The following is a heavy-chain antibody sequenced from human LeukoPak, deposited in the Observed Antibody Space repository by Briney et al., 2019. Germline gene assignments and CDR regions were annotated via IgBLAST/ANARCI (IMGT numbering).Heavy chain of an antibody. J-gene: IGHJ6*03. CDR1: GGSISSSSYS. V-gene: IGHV4-39*07. Sequence: SETLSLTCTVSGGSISSSSYSWGWIRQPPGKGLEWIGSIYYSGSTYYNPSLKSRVTISVDTSKNQFSLKLSSVTAADTAVYYCARTIAAPHYYYYMDVWGKGTTVTVSS. CDR3: ARTIAAPHYYYYMDV. CDR2: IYYSGST. D-gene: IGHD6-6*01.